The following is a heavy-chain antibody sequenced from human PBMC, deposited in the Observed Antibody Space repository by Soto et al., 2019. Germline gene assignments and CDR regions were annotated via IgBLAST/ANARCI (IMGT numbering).Heavy chain of an antibody. CDR3: WRIADAFYI. CDR2: INHSGST. CDR1: GGSFSGYY. Sequence: QVQLQQWGAGLLKPSETLSLTCAVYGGSFSGYYWSWIRQPPGKGLEWIGEINHSGSTNYNPSLKSRGTISVDTFKTQFSLKLSSLAAADTGVYYWWRIADAFYIWGQGTMVTVSS. J-gene: IGHJ3*02. D-gene: IGHD6-6*01. V-gene: IGHV4-34*01.